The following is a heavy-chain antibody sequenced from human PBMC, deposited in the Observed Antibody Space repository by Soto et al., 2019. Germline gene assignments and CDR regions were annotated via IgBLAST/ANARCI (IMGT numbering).Heavy chain of an antibody. CDR1: GFTFGSYA. CDR2: INFGGGKT. D-gene: IGHD2-15*01. Sequence: EVQLLESGGGLVQPGGSLRLSCAASGFTFGSYAMSWVRQAPGKGLEWVSSINFGGGKTYYADSVKGRFTISRDNSKNKLYVQVTSLRPKDTAVYYCAKLSGEDTKRDYFESWGQGTLVTVSS. J-gene: IGHJ4*02. CDR3: AKLSGEDTKRDYFES. V-gene: IGHV3-23*01.